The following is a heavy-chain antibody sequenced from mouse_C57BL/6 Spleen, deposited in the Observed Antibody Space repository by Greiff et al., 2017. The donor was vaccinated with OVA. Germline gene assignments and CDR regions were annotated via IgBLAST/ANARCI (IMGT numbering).Heavy chain of an antibody. J-gene: IGHJ2*01. V-gene: IGHV5-4*03. CDR1: GFTFSSYA. CDR3: ARAINYEYFDY. Sequence: EVKLMESGGGLVKPGGSLKLSCAASGFTFSSYAMSWVRQTPEKRLEWVATISDGGSYTYYPDNVKGRFTISRDNAKNNLYLQMSHLKSEDTAMYYCARAINYEYFDYWGQGTTLTVSS. D-gene: IGHD2-1*01. CDR2: ISDGGSYT.